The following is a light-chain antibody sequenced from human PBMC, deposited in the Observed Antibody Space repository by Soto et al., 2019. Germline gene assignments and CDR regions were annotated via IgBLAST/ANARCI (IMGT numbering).Light chain of an antibody. Sequence: AIRMTQSPSSLSASTGDRVTITCRASQGISSYLAWYQQKPGKAPKLLIYAASTLQSGVPSRFSGSGSGTDFTLTISCLQSEDFATYYCQQYYSYPYTFGQGTKWIS. CDR3: QQYYSYPYT. J-gene: IGKJ2*01. CDR1: QGISSY. V-gene: IGKV1-8*01. CDR2: AAS.